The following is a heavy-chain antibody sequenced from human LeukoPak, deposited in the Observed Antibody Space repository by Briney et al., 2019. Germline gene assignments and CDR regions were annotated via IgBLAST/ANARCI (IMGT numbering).Heavy chain of an antibody. V-gene: IGHV1-2*02. CDR2: INPNSGGT. CDR3: ARGPSSGYAGTIDY. CDR1: GYTFTGYY. D-gene: IGHD3-22*01. J-gene: IGHJ4*02. Sequence: ASVKVSCKASGYTFTGYYMHWVRQAPGQGLEWMGWINPNSGGTNYAQKFQGRVTMTRDTSISTAYMELSRLRSDDTAVYYCARGPSSGYAGTIDYWGQGTLVTVSS.